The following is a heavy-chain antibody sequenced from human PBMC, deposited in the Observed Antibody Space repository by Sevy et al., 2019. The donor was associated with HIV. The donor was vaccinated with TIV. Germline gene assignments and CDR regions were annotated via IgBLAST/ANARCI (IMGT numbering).Heavy chain of an antibody. CDR1: GFTFNTYN. V-gene: IGHV3-48*02. J-gene: IGHJ6*02. CDR2: ISYTSTTI. D-gene: IGHD3-22*01. CDR3: ASSDATSRFGYYYFAMDF. Sequence: GGSLRLSCAVSGFTFNTYNMNWVRQSPGKGLEGVSYISYTSTTIYYADTLRGRFTVSRDNAKNTLYLQMNSLRDEASAVYYCASSDATSRFGYYYFAMDFWGQGTSVTVSS.